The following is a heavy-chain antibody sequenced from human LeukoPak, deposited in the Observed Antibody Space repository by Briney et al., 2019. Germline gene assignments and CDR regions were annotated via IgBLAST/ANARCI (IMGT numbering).Heavy chain of an antibody. Sequence: ASVKVSCKASGYTFTGYYMHWVRQAPGQGLEWMGWINPNSGGTNYAQKFQGRVTMTRDTSISTAYMELSRLRSDDTAVYYCARDPSNYYDSSAAPDYWGQGTLVTVSS. J-gene: IGHJ4*02. D-gene: IGHD3-22*01. CDR2: INPNSGGT. CDR3: ARDPSNYYDSSAAPDY. CDR1: GYTFTGYY. V-gene: IGHV1-2*02.